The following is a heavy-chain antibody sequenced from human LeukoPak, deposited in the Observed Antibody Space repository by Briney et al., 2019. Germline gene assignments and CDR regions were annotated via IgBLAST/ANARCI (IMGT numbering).Heavy chain of an antibody. V-gene: IGHV1-2*02. CDR1: GYTFTSYD. D-gene: IGHD3-10*01. CDR2: INPNSGGT. J-gene: IGHJ4*02. CDR3: ARAQGSEVMVY. Sequence: ASVKVSCKASGYTFTSYDINWVRQATGQGLEWMGWINPNSGGTNYAQKFQGRVTMTRDTSISTAYMELSRLRSDDTAVYYCARAQGSEVMVYWGQGTLVTVSS.